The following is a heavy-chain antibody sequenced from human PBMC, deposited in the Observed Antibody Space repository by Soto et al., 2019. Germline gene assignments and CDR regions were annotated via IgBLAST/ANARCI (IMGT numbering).Heavy chain of an antibody. CDR2: IYYSGST. V-gene: IGHV4-59*08. CDR3: ARHTGVAVAGLDGAFDI. D-gene: IGHD6-19*01. CDR1: GGSISSYY. J-gene: IGHJ3*02. Sequence: SETLSLTCTVSGGSISSYYWSWFRQPPGKGLEWIGYIYYSGSTNYNPSLKSRVTISVDTSKNQCSLKLSSVTAADTAVYYCARHTGVAVAGLDGAFDIWGKGTMATV.